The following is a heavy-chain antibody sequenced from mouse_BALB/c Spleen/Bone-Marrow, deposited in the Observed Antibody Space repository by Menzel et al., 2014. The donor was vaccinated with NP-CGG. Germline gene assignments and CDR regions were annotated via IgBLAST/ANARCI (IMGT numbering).Heavy chain of an antibody. CDR2: IDPANGNI. CDR3: APYSYGLWFTS. J-gene: IGHJ3*01. CDR1: GFNIKDTY. V-gene: IGHV14-3*02. Sequence: VQLQQSGAELVKPGASVKLSCTASGFNIKDTYMHWVKQRPEQGLEWIGRIDPANGNIKYDPKFQGKATITADTSSNTAYLQLSSLTSEDTAVYYCAPYSYGLWFTSWGQGTLVTVSA. D-gene: IGHD1-1*01.